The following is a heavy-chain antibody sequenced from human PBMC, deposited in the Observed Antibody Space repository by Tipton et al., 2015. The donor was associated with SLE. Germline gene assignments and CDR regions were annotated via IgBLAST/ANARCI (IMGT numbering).Heavy chain of an antibody. Sequence: SLRLSCAASGFTFTNHAMSWVRQAPGKGLEWVSTVSTGGRGTYYADSVEGRFTISRDNSKNTLYLQMNSLRAEDTAVYYCANGGYSSSSRRFDPWGQGTLVTVSS. CDR3: ANGGYSSSSRRFDP. J-gene: IGHJ5*02. V-gene: IGHV3-23*01. D-gene: IGHD6-6*01. CDR2: VSTGGRGT. CDR1: GFTFTNHA.